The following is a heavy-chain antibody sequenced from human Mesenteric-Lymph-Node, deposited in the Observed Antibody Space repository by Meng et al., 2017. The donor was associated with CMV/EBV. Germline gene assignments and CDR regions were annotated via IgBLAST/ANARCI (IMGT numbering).Heavy chain of an antibody. CDR2: INHSGST. D-gene: IGHD3-9*01. CDR3: ARGSSYDILTGYFDY. J-gene: IGHJ4*02. CDR1: GGSFSGYH. Sequence: QVQLNQWGTGLLKPSGTLSVQCAVYGGSFSGYHWNWIRQSPEKGLEWIREINHSGSTTYNPSFTSRIIISVDTSTNQISLNMSSVTAADTAVYYCARGSSYDILTGYFDYWGQGALVTVSS. V-gene: IGHV4-34*01.